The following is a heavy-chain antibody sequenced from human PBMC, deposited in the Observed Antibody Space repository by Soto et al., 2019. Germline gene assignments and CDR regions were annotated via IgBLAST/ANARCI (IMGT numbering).Heavy chain of an antibody. CDR3: ARDGYGDYGY. CDR2: ISTYNGNT. V-gene: IGHV1-18*01. CDR1: GYTFTSNG. Sequence: QVQLVQSGAEVKKPGTSVKVSCKASGYTFTSNGSNWVRQAPGQGLEWMGWISTYNGNTNYAQKLQGRVTMTRDTSTSIAYMELRDLRSDDTAVYYCARDGYGDYGYWGQGSLVTVSS. D-gene: IGHD4-17*01. J-gene: IGHJ4*02.